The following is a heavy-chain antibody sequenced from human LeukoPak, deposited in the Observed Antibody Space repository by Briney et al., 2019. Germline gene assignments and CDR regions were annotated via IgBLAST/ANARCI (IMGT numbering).Heavy chain of an antibody. CDR2: IHHSGNT. V-gene: IGHV4-38-2*02. CDR3: ARERPPSSSGYYDY. D-gene: IGHD3-22*01. Sequence: PSETLSLTCSVSGYSISSGYFWGWIRQPPGKGLEWVGSIHHSGNTYYNPSLKTRVTISVDTSNNQFSLKLTSVTAADTALYYCARERPPSSSGYYDYWAQGTLVTVSS. J-gene: IGHJ4*02. CDR1: GYSISSGYF.